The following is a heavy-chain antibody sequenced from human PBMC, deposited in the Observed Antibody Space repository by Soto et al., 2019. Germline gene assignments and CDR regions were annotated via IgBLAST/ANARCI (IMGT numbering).Heavy chain of an antibody. D-gene: IGHD3-16*01. Sequence: SETLSLTCTVSSGSISSTIYSWDWIRQPPGKGLEWIGSIFYSGSTYYNPSLKSRVTISVDTSKNQFSLKLSSVTAADTAVYYCARVLGVGRDWFDPWGQGTLVTVSS. CDR2: IFYSGST. J-gene: IGHJ5*02. CDR1: SGSISSTIYS. CDR3: ARVLGVGRDWFDP. V-gene: IGHV4-39*07.